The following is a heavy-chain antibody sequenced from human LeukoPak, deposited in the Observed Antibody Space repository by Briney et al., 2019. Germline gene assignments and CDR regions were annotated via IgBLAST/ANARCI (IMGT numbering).Heavy chain of an antibody. J-gene: IGHJ4*02. CDR2: ISYDGSNK. V-gene: IGHV3-30-3*01. Sequence: PGGSLRLSCAASGXTFSSYAVHWVRQAPGKGREWVAVISYDGSNKYYADSVKGRFTISRDNSKNTLYLQMNSLRAEDTAVYYCARDQDGSGSYYRSGHHYWGQGTLVTVSS. CDR1: GXTFSSYA. D-gene: IGHD3-10*01. CDR3: ARDQDGSGSYYRSGHHY.